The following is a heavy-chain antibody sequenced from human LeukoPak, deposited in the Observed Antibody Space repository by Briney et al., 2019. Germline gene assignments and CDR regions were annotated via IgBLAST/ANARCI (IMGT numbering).Heavy chain of an antibody. D-gene: IGHD2-2*01. CDR3: AKDSSSTWLSQWGDYYLDY. CDR2: ISWDGGST. J-gene: IGHJ4*02. CDR1: GFTFDDYA. Sequence: GGSLRLSCAASGFTFDDYAMHWVRQAPGKGLEWVSLISWDGGSTYYADSVKGRFTISRDNSKNSLYIQMKSLRSEDTALYYCAKDSSSTWLSQWGDYYLDYWGQGTLVTVSS. V-gene: IGHV3-43*01.